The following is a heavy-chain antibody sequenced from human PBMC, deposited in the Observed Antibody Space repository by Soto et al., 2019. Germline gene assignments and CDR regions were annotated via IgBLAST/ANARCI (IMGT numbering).Heavy chain of an antibody. Sequence: SVKVSCKASGGTFSSYAISWVRQAPGQGLEWMGGIIPIFGTANYAQKFQGRVTITADESTSTAYMELSSLRSEDTAVYYCARAGNCTNGVCSGFDYWGQGTLVTVSS. J-gene: IGHJ4*02. V-gene: IGHV1-69*13. CDR3: ARAGNCTNGVCSGFDY. CDR1: GGTFSSYA. CDR2: IIPIFGTA. D-gene: IGHD2-8*01.